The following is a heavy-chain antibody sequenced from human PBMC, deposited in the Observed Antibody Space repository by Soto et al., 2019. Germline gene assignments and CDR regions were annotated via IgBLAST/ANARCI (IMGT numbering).Heavy chain of an antibody. CDR1: GYSFNSYG. CDR2: ISASSGNT. D-gene: IGHD3-3*01. J-gene: IGHJ5*02. Sequence: QTQLVQSEPEVKNPGASVKVSCKASGYSFNSYGISWVRQAPGQGLEWMGWISASSGNTTYAQELQGRVTMTTDTTTTTAYMELRSLTSDDTAVYYCARETKFYGFWSGYYRFDTWGQGTLVSVSS. V-gene: IGHV1-18*01. CDR3: ARETKFYGFWSGYYRFDT.